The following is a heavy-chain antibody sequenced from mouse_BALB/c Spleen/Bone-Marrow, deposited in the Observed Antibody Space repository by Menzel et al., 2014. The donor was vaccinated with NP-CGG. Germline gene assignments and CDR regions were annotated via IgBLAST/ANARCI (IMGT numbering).Heavy chain of an antibody. CDR3: ARCEKVPYAMDY. Sequence: VQLQQSGAKLVRPGVSVKISCKGSGYTFTDHAIHWVKRSHAKSLEWIGVISGYYGDAIYNQKFKGKATMTVDKSSSTAYMVLARLTSEDSAIYYGARCEKVPYAMDYWGQGTSVTVSS. J-gene: IGHJ4*01. CDR2: ISGYYGDA. V-gene: IGHV1-67*01. D-gene: IGHD2-14*01. CDR1: GYTFTDHA.